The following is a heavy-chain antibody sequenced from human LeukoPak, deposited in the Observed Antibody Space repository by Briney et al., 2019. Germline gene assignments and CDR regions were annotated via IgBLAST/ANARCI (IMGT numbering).Heavy chain of an antibody. J-gene: IGHJ6*02. CDR3: SRQKRQRGHPAPYYYGMDV. CDR1: GFTFSSYS. V-gene: IGHV3-66*04. Sequence: PGGSLRLSCAASGFTFSSYSMNWVRQAPGKGLEWVSVIYGGGSTYYADSVKGRFTISRDNSKNTLYLQMNSLRAEDTAVYYCSRQKRQRGHPAPYYYGMDVWGQGTTVTVSS. D-gene: IGHD2-2*01. CDR2: IYGGGST.